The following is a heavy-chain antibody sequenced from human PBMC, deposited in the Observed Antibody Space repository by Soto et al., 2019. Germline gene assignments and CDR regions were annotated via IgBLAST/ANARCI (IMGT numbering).Heavy chain of an antibody. Sequence: EVQLVESGGGLIKPGGSLKLSCAASGLTFSDAWMTWVRQAPGKGLEWVGRIKSKTNGGTTDYAAPVKGRFTISRDDSKNTLYPQMNSLQTEDTAVYYCSTDMTIYGVRHSPTGQPLYSYDLPVLGQGTTVTVSS. J-gene: IGHJ6*02. CDR3: STDMTIYGVRHSPTGQPLYSYDLPV. CDR1: GLTFSDAW. D-gene: IGHD3-3*01. CDR2: IKSKTNGGTT. V-gene: IGHV3-15*01.